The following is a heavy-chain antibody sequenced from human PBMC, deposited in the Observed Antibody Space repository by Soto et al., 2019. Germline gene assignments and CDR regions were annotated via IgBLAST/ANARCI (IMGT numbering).Heavy chain of an antibody. V-gene: IGHV4-59*01. CDR1: SDSISSYY. Sequence: SETLSLTCTVSSDSISSYYWSWIRQPPGKRLEWIGYISYSGSTDYNPSLKSRVTISGDTSKSQFSLKVSSVTAADTAVYYCARGTSWQLPFDYWGQGTLVTVSS. J-gene: IGHJ4*02. CDR2: ISYSGST. CDR3: ARGTSWQLPFDY. D-gene: IGHD6-13*01.